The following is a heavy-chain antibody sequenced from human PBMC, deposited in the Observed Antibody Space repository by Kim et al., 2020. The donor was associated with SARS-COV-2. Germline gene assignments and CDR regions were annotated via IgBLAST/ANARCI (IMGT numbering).Heavy chain of an antibody. V-gene: IGHV3-30*15. J-gene: IGHJ3*02. Sequence: YADSVNGRFTISSDKTKNTLYLQMSSLRAEDTAVYYCAREEVMVDAFDIWGQGTIVTVSS. D-gene: IGHD3-10*01. CDR3: AREEVMVDAFDI.